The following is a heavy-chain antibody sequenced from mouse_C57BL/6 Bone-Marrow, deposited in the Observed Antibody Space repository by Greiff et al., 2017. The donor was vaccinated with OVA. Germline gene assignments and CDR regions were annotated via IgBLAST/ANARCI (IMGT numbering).Heavy chain of an antibody. CDR3: ARRRQLRLRDY. D-gene: IGHD3-2*02. V-gene: IGHV5-2*03. CDR2: INSDGGST. J-gene: IGHJ2*01. CDR1: EYEFPSHD. Sequence: DVKLQESGGGLVQPGESLKLSCESNEYEFPSHDMSWVRKTPGKRLELVAAINSDGGSTYYPDTMERRFIISRDNTKKTLYLQMSSLRSEDTALYYCARRRQLRLRDYWGQGTTLTVSS.